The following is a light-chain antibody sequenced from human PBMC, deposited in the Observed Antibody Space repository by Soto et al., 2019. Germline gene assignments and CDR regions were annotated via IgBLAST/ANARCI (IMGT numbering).Light chain of an antibody. V-gene: IGKV1-5*01. Sequence: DIQMTQSPSTLSASVGDRVTITCRASQTISSWLAWYQQKPGKAPTLLIYDASTLERGVPSRFSGSGSGTDFTLTISCLQSEDFATYYCQQYYSYPITFGQGTRLEIK. CDR1: QTISSW. CDR3: QQYYSYPIT. J-gene: IGKJ5*01. CDR2: DAS.